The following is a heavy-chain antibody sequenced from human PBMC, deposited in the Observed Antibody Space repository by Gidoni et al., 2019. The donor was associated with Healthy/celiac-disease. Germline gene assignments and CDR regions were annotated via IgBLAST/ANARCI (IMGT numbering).Heavy chain of an antibody. J-gene: IGHJ4*02. V-gene: IGHV3-30*18. CDR2: ISYDGSNK. CDR3: ANAGISQLNYDSSGSLGY. D-gene: IGHD3-22*01. CDR1: GLTFSRYA. Sequence: QVQLVESGGGVVQPGRSLSLSCAASGLTFSRYAWHWVRPAPGKGLEWVAVISYDGSNKYYADSGKGRFTISRDNSKNTLYLQMNSLRAEDTAVYYCANAGISQLNYDSSGSLGYWGQGTLVTVSS.